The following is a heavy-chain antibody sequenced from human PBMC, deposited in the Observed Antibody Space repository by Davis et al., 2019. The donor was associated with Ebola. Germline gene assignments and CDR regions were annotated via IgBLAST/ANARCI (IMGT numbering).Heavy chain of an antibody. Sequence: GESLKISCAASGFTFSSYAMSWVRQAPGKGLEWVSAISGSGGSTYYADSVKGRFTISRDNSKNTAYLQMNSLETEDTAVYYCTSSNGGIADYWGQGTLVTVSS. CDR2: ISGSGGST. CDR1: GFTFSSYA. J-gene: IGHJ4*02. V-gene: IGHV3-23*01. D-gene: IGHD2-8*01. CDR3: TSSNGGIADY.